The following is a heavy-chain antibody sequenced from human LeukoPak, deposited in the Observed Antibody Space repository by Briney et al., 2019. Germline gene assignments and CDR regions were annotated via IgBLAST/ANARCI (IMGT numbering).Heavy chain of an antibody. CDR2: IHHSGST. CDR3: ARDCSGDGCYSRTLAI. V-gene: IGHV4-4*02. J-gene: IGHJ3*02. D-gene: IGHD2-15*01. Sequence: SETLSLTCAVSGVSIFSNYWWNWVRQSPGKGLEWIGQIHHSGSTIYNPSLKSRVTISVDKSRSQLSLKVDSVTAADSAVYYCARDCSGDGCYSRTLAIWGQGTMVIVSS. CDR1: GVSIFSNYW.